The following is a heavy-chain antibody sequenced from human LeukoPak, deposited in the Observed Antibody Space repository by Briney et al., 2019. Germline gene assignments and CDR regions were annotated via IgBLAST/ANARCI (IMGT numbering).Heavy chain of an antibody. D-gene: IGHD3-22*01. CDR2: IRYDGSNK. CDR3: AKSRSGYYQLAFDI. CDR1: GFTFCIYG. V-gene: IGHV3-30*02. Sequence: GGSLRLSCAASGFTFCIYGMHWVRQAPGKGLEWVAFIRYDGSNKYYADSVKGRFTISRDNSKNTLYLQMNSLRAEDTAVYYCAKSRSGYYQLAFDIWGQGTMVTVSS. J-gene: IGHJ3*02.